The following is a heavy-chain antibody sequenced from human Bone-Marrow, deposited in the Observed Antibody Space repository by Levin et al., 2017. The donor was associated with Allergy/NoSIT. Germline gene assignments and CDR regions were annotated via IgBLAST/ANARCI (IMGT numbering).Heavy chain of an antibody. CDR2: ISYDGSNK. J-gene: IGHJ5*02. CDR1: GFTFSSYG. Sequence: GGSLRLSCAASGFTFSSYGMHWVRQAPGKGLEWVAVISYDGSNKYYADSVKGRFTISRDNSKNTLYLQMNSLRAEDTAVYYCAKDHRVSRPDPWGQGTLVTVSS. D-gene: IGHD3-10*01. V-gene: IGHV3-30*18. CDR3: AKDHRVSRPDP.